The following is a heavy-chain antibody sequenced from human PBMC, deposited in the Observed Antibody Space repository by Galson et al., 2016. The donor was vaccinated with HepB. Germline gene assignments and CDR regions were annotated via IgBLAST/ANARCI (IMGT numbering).Heavy chain of an antibody. CDR1: GFTFNRNA. D-gene: IGHD3-10*01. J-gene: IGHJ6*02. V-gene: IGHV3-23*01. Sequence: SLRLSCAASGFTFNRNAMSWVRQTPGKGLEWVSVIGGGRGDKYYADSVKGRFTISRDNSKNTLYLQMNSLRAEDTAVYYCAKDKALRVYGMDVWGQGTTVTVSS. CDR2: IGGGRGDK. CDR3: AKDKALRVYGMDV.